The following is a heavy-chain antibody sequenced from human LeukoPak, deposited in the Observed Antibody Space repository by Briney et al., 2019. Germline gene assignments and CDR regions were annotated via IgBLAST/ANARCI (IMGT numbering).Heavy chain of an antibody. V-gene: IGHV3-7*01. CDR3: ARDQTPYY. CDR2: IKLDGSEA. CDR1: GFTFSNYW. Sequence: GVSLRLSCVASGFTFSNYWMTWVRQAPGKGLEWVANIKLDGSEAYYVDSVKGRFTISRDNTQNSLYLQMNSLRAEDTAVYYCARDQTPYYWGQGTLVTVSS. J-gene: IGHJ4*02.